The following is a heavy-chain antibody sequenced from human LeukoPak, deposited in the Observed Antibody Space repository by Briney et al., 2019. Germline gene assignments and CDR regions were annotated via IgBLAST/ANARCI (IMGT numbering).Heavy chain of an antibody. D-gene: IGHD2-15*01. CDR2: ISWNSGSI. V-gene: IGHV3-9*01. Sequence: GGSLRLSCAASGFTFDDYAMHWVRQAPGKGLEWVSGISWNSGSIGYADSVKGRFTISRDNAKNSLYLQMNSLRAEDTALYYCAKSPQYCSGGSCYSNFDYWGQGTLVTVSS. CDR1: GFTFDDYA. J-gene: IGHJ4*02. CDR3: AKSPQYCSGGSCYSNFDY.